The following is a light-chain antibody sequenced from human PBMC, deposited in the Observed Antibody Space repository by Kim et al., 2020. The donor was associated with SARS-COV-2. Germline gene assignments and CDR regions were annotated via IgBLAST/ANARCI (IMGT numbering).Light chain of an antibody. CDR3: HQYGSSPST. J-gene: IGKJ1*01. CDR1: QSVDSSY. CDR2: DAS. Sequence: EIVLTQSPGTLSLSLRERATLSCRASQSVDSSYLAWYQQKPGQAPRLLIYDASTRATGTPDRFSGSGSGTDFTLTISRLESEDFAVYYCHQYGSSPSTVGQGTKVDIK. V-gene: IGKV3-20*01.